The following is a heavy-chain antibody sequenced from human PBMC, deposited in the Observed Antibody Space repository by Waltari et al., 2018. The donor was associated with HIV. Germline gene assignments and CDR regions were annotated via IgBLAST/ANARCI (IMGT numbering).Heavy chain of an antibody. D-gene: IGHD2-8*01. CDR1: GGSISSGSYY. Sequence: QVQLQESGPGLVKPSQTLSLTCTVSGGSISSGSYYWSWIRQPAGKGLEWIGRIYTSGSTNYNPALKSRVTISVDTSKSQFSLKLSSVTAADTAVYYCARARACTNGVCDSGSIDYWGQGTLVTVSS. CDR3: ARARACTNGVCDSGSIDY. J-gene: IGHJ4*02. V-gene: IGHV4-61*02. CDR2: IYTSGST.